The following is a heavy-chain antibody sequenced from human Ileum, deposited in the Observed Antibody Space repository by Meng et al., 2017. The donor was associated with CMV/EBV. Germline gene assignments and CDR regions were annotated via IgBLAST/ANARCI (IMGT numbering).Heavy chain of an antibody. J-gene: IGHJ4*02. CDR2: ISFDGSST. CDR1: GFTLSNYW. CDR3: ARTNNADY. V-gene: IGHV3-74*01. D-gene: IGHD1-14*01. Sequence: VQVVESGGGLVQPGWSLRLSCAASGFTLSNYWMQWVRQAPGKGLVWVASISFDGSSTNYADSVKGRFTMSRDNAKNTMYLQMNSVRVDDTAMYYCARTNNADYWGQGTLVTVSS.